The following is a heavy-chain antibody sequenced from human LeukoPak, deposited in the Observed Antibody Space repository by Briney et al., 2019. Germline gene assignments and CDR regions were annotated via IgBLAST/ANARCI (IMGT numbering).Heavy chain of an antibody. CDR2: IDSAGGRI. D-gene: IGHD3-10*01. J-gene: IGHJ4*02. CDR3: VADRGNWSGGDF. Sequence: GGSLRLSCAGSTFAFGGYWIHWVRQLPGKGLAWVSRIDSAGGRIQWADSVKGRFNISRDNAKNTVYLQMNSLRPEDSAVYYCVADRGNWSGGDFWGRGTLVIVSS. CDR1: TFAFGGYW. V-gene: IGHV3-74*01.